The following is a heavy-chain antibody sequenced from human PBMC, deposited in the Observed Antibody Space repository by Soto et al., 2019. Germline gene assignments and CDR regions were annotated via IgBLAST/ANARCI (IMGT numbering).Heavy chain of an antibody. CDR3: ARERGYYDSSGYSLYYYYYYGMDV. Sequence: QVQLVQSGAEVKKPGASVKVSCKASGYTFTSYGISWVRQAPGQGLEWMGWISAYNGNTNYAQKLQGRVTMTTDTSTSTAYMELRSLGADDTAVYYCARERGYYDSSGYSLYYYYYYGMDVWGQGTTFIVSS. V-gene: IGHV1-18*01. D-gene: IGHD3-22*01. CDR1: GYTFTSYG. CDR2: ISAYNGNT. J-gene: IGHJ6*02.